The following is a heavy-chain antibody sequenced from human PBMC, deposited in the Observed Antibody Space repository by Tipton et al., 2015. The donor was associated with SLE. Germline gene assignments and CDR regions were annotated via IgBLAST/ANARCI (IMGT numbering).Heavy chain of an antibody. CDR2: INGDGRGT. J-gene: IGHJ3*02. Sequence: GSLRLSCAASGFTFTSYWLHWVRQVPGKGLVWVPRINGDGRGTTYADSVTGRFTISRDNAKNTLYLHMNSLRAEDTAVYYCARRKQNAMLQGVDDGFDIWGQGTMVTVSS. D-gene: IGHD3-10*01. CDR1: GFTFTSYW. V-gene: IGHV3-74*01. CDR3: ARRKQNAMLQGVDDGFDI.